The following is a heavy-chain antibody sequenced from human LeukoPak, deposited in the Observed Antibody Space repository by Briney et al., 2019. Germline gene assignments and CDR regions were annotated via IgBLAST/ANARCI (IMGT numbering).Heavy chain of an antibody. V-gene: IGHV1-69*01. D-gene: IGHD5-24*01. CDR3: TGGPPPYGDVFIEA. J-gene: IGHJ5*02. CDR2: IIPLFRTA. CDR1: GGTFSNNA. Sequence: ASVKVSCKASGGTFSNNAISWVRQAPGQGLEWMGGIIPLFRTANYAQKFQVRVTITADESTSTVYMELSSLKSDDTAVYYCTGGPPPYGDVFIEAWGQGTLVTVSS.